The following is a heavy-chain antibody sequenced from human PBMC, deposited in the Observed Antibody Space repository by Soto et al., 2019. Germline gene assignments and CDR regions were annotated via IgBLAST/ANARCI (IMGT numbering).Heavy chain of an antibody. CDR2: ISYDGSNK. CDR3: ARDVMVRGVEGGDV. Sequence: QVQLVESGGGVVQPGRSLRLSCAASGFTFSSYAMHWVRQAPGKGLEWVAVISYDGSNKYYADSVKGRFTISRDNSKNTLYLQMNSLRAEDTAVYYCARDVMVRGVEGGDVWGQGTTVTVSS. J-gene: IGHJ6*02. CDR1: GFTFSSYA. D-gene: IGHD3-10*01. V-gene: IGHV3-30-3*01.